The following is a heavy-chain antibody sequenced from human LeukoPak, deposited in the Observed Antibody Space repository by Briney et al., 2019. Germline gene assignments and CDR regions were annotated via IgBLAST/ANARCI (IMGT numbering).Heavy chain of an antibody. D-gene: IGHD3-3*01. V-gene: IGHV3-23*01. CDR2: ISGSDSST. CDR1: GFTFSSYA. Sequence: PGGSLRLSCAASGFTFSSYAMSWVRQAPGKGLEWVSVISGSDSSTYYADSVKGRFTISRDSSKNALYLQMNSLRAEDTAVYYCARDQPYYDFWSGYFNYWGQGTLVTVSS. CDR3: ARDQPYYDFWSGYFNY. J-gene: IGHJ4*02.